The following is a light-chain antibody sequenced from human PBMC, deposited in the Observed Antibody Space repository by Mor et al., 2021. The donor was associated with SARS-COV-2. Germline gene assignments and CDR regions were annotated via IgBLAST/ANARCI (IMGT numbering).Light chain of an antibody. CDR2: GAS. CDR1: QSVSSD. Sequence: SQSVSSDLAWYQQKLGQAPRLLIYGASTRATGIPARFSGSGSGTEFTLTISSLQSEDFAVYYCQQYNNWPPWTFGQGTKVEIK. V-gene: IGKV3D-15*01. J-gene: IGKJ1*01. CDR3: QQYNNWPPWT.